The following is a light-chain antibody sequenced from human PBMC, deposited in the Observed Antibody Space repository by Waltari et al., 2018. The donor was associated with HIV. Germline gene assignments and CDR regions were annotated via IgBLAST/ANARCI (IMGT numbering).Light chain of an antibody. CDR3: CSCPRSGIRYV. J-gene: IGLJ1*01. CDR2: EVT. V-gene: IGLV2-23*02. CDR1: SSNVGSDAL. Sequence: QSALTQPASVSGSPGQSLTLPCTGTSSNVGSDALVSWYQQHPGEAPKLIIYEVTKRPSGVSNRFSGSKSGNTASLTISGLQAEDEADYYCCSCPRSGIRYVFGTGTKVTVL.